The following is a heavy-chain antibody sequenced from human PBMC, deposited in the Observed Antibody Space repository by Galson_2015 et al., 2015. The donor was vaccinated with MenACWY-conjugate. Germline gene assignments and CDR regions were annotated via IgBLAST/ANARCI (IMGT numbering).Heavy chain of an antibody. J-gene: IGHJ5*02. V-gene: IGHV4-39*07. CDR1: GGSMSSSSYH. D-gene: IGHD3-10*01. Sequence: LSLTCTVSGGSMSSSSYHWGWIRQPPGKGLERIGSISYTGITFYNPSLKSRVTISVDTSKNQFSLKLSSVTAADTAVYYCARDKLLGFGEFQNRVDPWGQGTLVTVSS. CDR2: ISYTGIT. CDR3: ARDKLLGFGEFQNRVDP.